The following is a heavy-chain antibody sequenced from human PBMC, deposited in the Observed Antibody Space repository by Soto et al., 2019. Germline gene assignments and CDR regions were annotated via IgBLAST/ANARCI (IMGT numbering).Heavy chain of an antibody. Sequence: PSETLSLTCTVSGGSISSSSYYWGWIRQPPGKGLEWIGSIYYSGSTYYNPSLKSRVTISVDTSKNQFSLKLSSVTAADTAVYYCASSGSITIFGVVILPETGQDYWGQGTLVTVSS. CDR1: GGSISSSSYY. J-gene: IGHJ4*02. D-gene: IGHD3-3*01. CDR2: IYYSGST. V-gene: IGHV4-39*01. CDR3: ASSGSITIFGVVILPETGQDY.